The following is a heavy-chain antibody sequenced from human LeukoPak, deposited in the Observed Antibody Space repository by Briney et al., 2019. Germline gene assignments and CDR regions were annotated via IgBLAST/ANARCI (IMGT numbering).Heavy chain of an antibody. CDR2: ISAYNGNT. V-gene: IGHV1-18*01. CDR1: GYIFTSYG. CDR3: ARGYDFWSGHFRYISGGYYYYYMDV. J-gene: IGHJ6*03. Sequence: EASVKVSCKASGYIFTSYGISWVRQAPGQGLEWMGWISAYNGNTNYAQKLQGRVTMTTETSTSTAYMELRSLRSDDTAVYYCARGYDFWSGHFRYISGGYYYYYMDVWGKGTTVTVSS. D-gene: IGHD3-3*01.